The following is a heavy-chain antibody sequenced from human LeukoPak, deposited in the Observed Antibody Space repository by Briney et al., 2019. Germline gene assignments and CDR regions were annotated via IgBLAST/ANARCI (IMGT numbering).Heavy chain of an antibody. CDR3: AVFRGAPPRPQLWLMY. J-gene: IGHJ4*02. CDR2: SSGYNSKT. CDR1: GYTFTNYG. Sequence: ASVKVSCKASGYTFTNYGINWVRQAPGQGLEWMGWSSGYNSKTNYAQKFQGRVTITADKSTSTAYMELSSLRSEDTAVYYCAVFRGAPPRPQLWLMYWGQGTLVTVSS. V-gene: IGHV1-18*01. D-gene: IGHD5-18*01.